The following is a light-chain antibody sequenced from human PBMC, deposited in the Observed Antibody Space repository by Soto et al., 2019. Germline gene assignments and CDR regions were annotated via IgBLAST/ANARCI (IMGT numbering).Light chain of an antibody. CDR2: DVI. CDR1: SSDVGGYNS. V-gene: IGLV2-11*01. Sequence: QSALTQPRSVSGSPGQSVTVSCIGTSSDVGGYNSVSWYQQHPGKAPKLMIYDVIKRPSGVPDRFSGSKSGNTASLTISGLQAEEEADYYRCSYVGTYSYVFGTGAKLTVL. CDR3: CSYVGTYSYV. J-gene: IGLJ1*01.